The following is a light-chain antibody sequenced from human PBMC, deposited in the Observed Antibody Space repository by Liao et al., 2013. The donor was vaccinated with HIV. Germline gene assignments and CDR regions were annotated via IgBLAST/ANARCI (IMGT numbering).Light chain of an antibody. CDR1: KLGDKF. CDR2: QDT. J-gene: IGLJ2*01. V-gene: IGLV3-1*01. Sequence: SYDLTQPPSVSVSPGQTATITCSGDKLGDKFVSWYQQRPGQSPVLVIYQDTKRPSGIPERFSGFNSVNTATLTISGTQAMDEADYYCQAWDSSTAVVFGGGTKLTVL. CDR3: QAWDSSTAVV.